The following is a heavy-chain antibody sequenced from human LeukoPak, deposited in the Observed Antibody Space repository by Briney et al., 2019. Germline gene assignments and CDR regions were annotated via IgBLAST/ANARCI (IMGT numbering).Heavy chain of an antibody. J-gene: IGHJ4*02. V-gene: IGHV4-4*09. CDR1: GVSMSAYQ. CDR3: TTSNDAKIAPFDH. Sequence: SETLSLTCTVSGVSMSAYQWSWVRQSPEKGLEWIGCINTKGETSYNPSLKSRVTTSVDTSKGQFSLRLTSVTASDTAVYYCTTSNDAKIAPFDHWGQGAPVTVSS. CDR2: INTKGET. D-gene: IGHD2-21*01.